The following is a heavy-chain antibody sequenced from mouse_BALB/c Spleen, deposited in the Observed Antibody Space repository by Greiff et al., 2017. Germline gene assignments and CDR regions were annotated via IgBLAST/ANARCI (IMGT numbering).Heavy chain of an antibody. CDR2: ISDGGSYT. J-gene: IGHJ4*01. D-gene: IGHD2-14*01. CDR1: GFTFSDYY. V-gene: IGHV5-4*02. Sequence: EVQGVESGGGLVKPGGSLKLSCAASGFTFSDYYMYWVRQTPEKRLEWVATISDGGSYTYYPDSVKGRFTISRDNAKNNLYLQMSSLKSEDTAMYYCARRGIYEVRRYYAMDYWGQGTSVTVSS. CDR3: ARRGIYEVRRYYAMDY.